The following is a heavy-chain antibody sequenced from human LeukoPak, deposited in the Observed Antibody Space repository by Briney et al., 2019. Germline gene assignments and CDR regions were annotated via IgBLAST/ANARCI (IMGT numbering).Heavy chain of an antibody. Sequence: PGGSLRLSCAASGFTFITYSMNWVRQAPGKGLEWVSSISPSSSHTYYADSVKGRFTISRDNAKNSLYLQMNSLRDEDTAVYYCARSTYCGGDCYPALGYWGQGTPVTVSS. V-gene: IGHV3-21*01. CDR2: ISPSSSHT. CDR1: GFTFITYS. J-gene: IGHJ4*02. D-gene: IGHD2-21*02. CDR3: ARSTYCGGDCYPALGY.